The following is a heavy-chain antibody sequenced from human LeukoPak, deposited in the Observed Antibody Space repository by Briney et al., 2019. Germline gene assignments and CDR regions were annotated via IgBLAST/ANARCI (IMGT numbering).Heavy chain of an antibody. J-gene: IGHJ4*02. D-gene: IGHD5-12*01. CDR1: GFTFNSYS. Sequence: GGSLRLSCAASGFTFNSYSMNWVRQAPGKGLEWVSSISSSSSYIYYADSVKGRFTISRDNAKNSLYLQMNSLRAEDTAVYYCARFTGGYDYRGDDYWGQGTLVTVSS. CDR2: ISSSSSYI. V-gene: IGHV3-21*01. CDR3: ARFTGGYDYRGDDY.